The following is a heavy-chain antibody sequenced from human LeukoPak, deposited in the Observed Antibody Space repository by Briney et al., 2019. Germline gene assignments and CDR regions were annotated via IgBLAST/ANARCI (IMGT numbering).Heavy chain of an antibody. V-gene: IGHV3-9*01. Sequence: PGGSLRLSCAASGFTFDDYAMHWVRQAPGKGLEWVSGISWNSGSIGYADSVKGRFTISRDNAKNSLYLQMNSLRAEDTALYYCAKDSKAVARGYFDYWGQGTLVTVSS. D-gene: IGHD6-19*01. J-gene: IGHJ4*02. CDR1: GFTFDDYA. CDR3: AKDSKAVARGYFDY. CDR2: ISWNSGSI.